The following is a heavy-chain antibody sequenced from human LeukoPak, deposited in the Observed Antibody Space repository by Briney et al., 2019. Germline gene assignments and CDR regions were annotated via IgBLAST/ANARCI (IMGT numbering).Heavy chain of an antibody. J-gene: IGHJ3*02. Sequence: PGGSLRLSCAASGFTFSNYWMHWVRQAPGKGLVWVSHINSDGSITGYADSVKGRFTISRDNAKNTLYLQMNSLRAEDTAVYYCARDRYNSYDAFDIWGHGTMVTVSS. D-gene: IGHD1-20*01. CDR1: GFTFSNYW. CDR2: INSDGSIT. CDR3: ARDRYNSYDAFDI. V-gene: IGHV3-74*01.